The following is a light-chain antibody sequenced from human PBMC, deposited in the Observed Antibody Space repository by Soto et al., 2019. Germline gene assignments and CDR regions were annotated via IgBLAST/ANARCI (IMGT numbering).Light chain of an antibody. CDR3: QFYDSSLSGFDV. J-gene: IGLJ1*01. CDR1: TSNIGAGYD. V-gene: IGLV1-40*01. CDR2: GNS. Sequence: QSVLTQPPSVFAAPGQKVTISCSGSTSNIGAGYDVHWYQQLPGTAPKLLIYGNSNRPSGVPDRFSGSKSGTSASLATTGFQAEDEADYYCQFYDSSLSGFDVFGTGTKGTVL.